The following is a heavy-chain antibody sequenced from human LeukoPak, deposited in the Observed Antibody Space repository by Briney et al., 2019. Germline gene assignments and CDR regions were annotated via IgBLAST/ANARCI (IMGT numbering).Heavy chain of an antibody. J-gene: IGHJ5*02. D-gene: IGHD3-22*01. Sequence: ASVKVSCKASGYTFTGYYMHWVRQAPGQGLEWMGWINPNSGGTNYAQKFQGRVTMTRDTSTNQFSLELSSVTAADTAVYYCTRFFDSSGYYHGSSDPWGQGTLVTVSS. CDR1: GYTFTGYY. CDR2: INPNSGGT. CDR3: TRFFDSSGYYHGSSDP. V-gene: IGHV1-2*02.